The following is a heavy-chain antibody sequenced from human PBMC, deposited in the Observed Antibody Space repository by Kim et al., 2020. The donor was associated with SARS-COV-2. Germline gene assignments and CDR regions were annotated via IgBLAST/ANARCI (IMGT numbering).Heavy chain of an antibody. Sequence: ASVKVSCKASGYTFTSYAMHWVRQAPGQRLEWMGWINAGNGNTKYSQKFQGRVTITGDTSASTAYMELSSLRSEDTAVYYCARGGDCSSTSCYADNWFDPWGQGSLVTVSS. CDR2: INAGNGNT. CDR1: GYTFTSYA. D-gene: IGHD2-2*01. CDR3: ARGGDCSSTSCYADNWFDP. V-gene: IGHV1-3*01. J-gene: IGHJ5*02.